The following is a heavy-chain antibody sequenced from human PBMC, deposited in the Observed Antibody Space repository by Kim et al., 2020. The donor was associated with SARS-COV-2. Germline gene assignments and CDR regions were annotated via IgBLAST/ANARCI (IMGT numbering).Heavy chain of an antibody. J-gene: IGHJ4*02. CDR3: ASPLASAFDY. V-gene: IGHV3-20*03. D-gene: IGHD5-12*01. Sequence: ASTYYAESVKGRFTISRDNAKNSLHLHMTNLRGDDTAVYYCASPLASAFDYWGQGTLVTVSS. CDR2: AST.